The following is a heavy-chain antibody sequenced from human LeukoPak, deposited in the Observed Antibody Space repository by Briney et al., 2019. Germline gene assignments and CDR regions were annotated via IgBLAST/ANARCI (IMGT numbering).Heavy chain of an antibody. Sequence: GSLRLSCATSGFTLSDYWIHWVRQSPGKGLVWVSRINSDGTTTNYADSVKGRFTISRDNSKNTLYLQMNSLRAEDTAVYYCAKEIWPTVTTPGWTYFDYWGQGALVTVSS. CDR3: AKEIWPTVTTPGWTYFDY. V-gene: IGHV3-74*01. CDR2: INSDGTTT. J-gene: IGHJ4*02. D-gene: IGHD4-17*01. CDR1: GFTLSDYW.